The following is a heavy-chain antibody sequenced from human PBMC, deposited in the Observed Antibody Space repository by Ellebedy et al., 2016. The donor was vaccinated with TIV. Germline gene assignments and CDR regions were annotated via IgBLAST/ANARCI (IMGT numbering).Heavy chain of an antibody. V-gene: IGHV3-11*06. CDR3: ESYCSSTSCPTDYYYGLDV. D-gene: IGHD2-2*01. CDR2: ISSSSSYT. CDR1: GFTFSDYY. Sequence: GASLKISCAASGFTFSDYYMSWIRPAPGKGLEWVSYISSSSSYTNYADSVKGRFTISRDNAKNSLFLQMNSLRAEDTAVYYCESYCSSTSCPTDYYYGLDVWGQGTTVTVSS. J-gene: IGHJ6*02.